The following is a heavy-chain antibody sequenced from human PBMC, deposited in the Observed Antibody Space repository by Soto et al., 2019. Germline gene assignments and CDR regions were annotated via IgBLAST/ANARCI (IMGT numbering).Heavy chain of an antibody. CDR1: GFSVSSNH. V-gene: IGHV3-53*01. J-gene: IGHJ4*02. CDR2: IYSGGST. CDR3: ARGRHYYDSSGYYLAY. D-gene: IGHD3-22*01. Sequence: GGSLRLSCAASGFSVSSNHMNWVRQAPGKGLEWVSVIYSGGSTYYADSVKGRFTISRDNSKNTLYLQMNSLRAEDTAVYYCARGRHYYDSSGYYLAYWGQGTLVTVSS.